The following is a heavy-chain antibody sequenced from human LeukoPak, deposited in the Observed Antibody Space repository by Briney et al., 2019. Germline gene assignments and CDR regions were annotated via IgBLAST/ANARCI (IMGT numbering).Heavy chain of an antibody. CDR2: IYYSGTT. J-gene: IGHJ5*02. Sequence: PSETLSLTCTVSGGSMSSYYWSWIRQPPGKGLEWIGYIYYSGTTNYNPSLRSRATISVDTSKNLFSLKLSSVTAADTAVYYCARGGIQLWSNNWVDPWGQGTLVTVSS. D-gene: IGHD5-18*01. CDR3: ARGGIQLWSNNWVDP. CDR1: GGSMSSYY. V-gene: IGHV4-59*01.